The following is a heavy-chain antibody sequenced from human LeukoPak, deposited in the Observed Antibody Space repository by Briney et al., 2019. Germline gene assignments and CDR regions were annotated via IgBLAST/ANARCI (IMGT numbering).Heavy chain of an antibody. CDR1: GGSISSSSYY. CDR2: IYYSGST. J-gene: IGHJ4*02. V-gene: IGHV4-39*01. CDR3: ARRAGAAAGTLYFDY. D-gene: IGHD6-13*01. Sequence: SETLSLTCTVSGGSISSSSYYWGWIRQPPGKGLEWIGSIYYSGSTYYNPSLKSRVTTSVDTSKNQFSLKLSSVTAADTAVYYCARRAGAAAGTLYFDYWGQGTLVTVSS.